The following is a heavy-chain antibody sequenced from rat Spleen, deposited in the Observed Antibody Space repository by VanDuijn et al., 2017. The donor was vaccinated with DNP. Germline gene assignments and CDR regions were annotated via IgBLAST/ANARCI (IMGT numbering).Heavy chain of an antibody. Sequence: EVQLVESGGGLVQPGRSLKLSCVASGFTFSDYYMVWVRQAPKKGLEWVASISFEESTTYYGDSVKGRFTISRDNAKSTLYLQMNSLRSEDTATYYCVRQGYRYYGLFGYDGTYYYPYYFDYWGQGVMVTVSS. CDR2: ISFEESTT. CDR1: GFTFSDYY. J-gene: IGHJ2*01. V-gene: IGHV5-22*01. CDR3: VRQGYRYYGLFGYDGTYYYPYYFDY. D-gene: IGHD1-12*02.